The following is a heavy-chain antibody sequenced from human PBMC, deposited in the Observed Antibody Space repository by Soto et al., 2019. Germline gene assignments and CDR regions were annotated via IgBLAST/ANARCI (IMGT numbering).Heavy chain of an antibody. Sequence: QVQLVQSGAEVKKPGSSVKVSCKASGGTFSSYAISWVRQAPGQGLEWMGGIIPIFGTANYAQKFQGRVTITADESTSTAYMELSSLRSEDTDVYYCARSGHLAAAEEWYFDYWGQGTLVTVSS. CDR1: GGTFSSYA. D-gene: IGHD6-13*01. V-gene: IGHV1-69*12. CDR3: ARSGHLAAAEEWYFDY. J-gene: IGHJ4*02. CDR2: IIPIFGTA.